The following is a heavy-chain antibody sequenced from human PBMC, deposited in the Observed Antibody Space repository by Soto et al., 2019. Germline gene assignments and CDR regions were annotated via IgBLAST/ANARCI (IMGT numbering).Heavy chain of an antibody. V-gene: IGHV4-4*01. CDR3: AREIVTAGGNNYFDP. Sequence: LSLTCGVSGGTVASSHWWSWVRQSPGRGLEWIGNVYHTGDTNFNPSPQSRVTFSVDKSNNQFSLRLTSVTAADTAVYFCAREIVTAGGNNYFDPWGPGTLVTVSS. D-gene: IGHD2-21*02. J-gene: IGHJ5*02. CDR1: GGTVASSHW. CDR2: VYHTGDT.